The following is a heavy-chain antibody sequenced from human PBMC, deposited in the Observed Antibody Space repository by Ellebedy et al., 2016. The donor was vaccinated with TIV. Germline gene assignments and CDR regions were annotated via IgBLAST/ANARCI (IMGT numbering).Heavy chain of an antibody. J-gene: IGHJ6*02. CDR1: GGTFSSYA. V-gene: IGHV1-69*13. CDR3: ARDSAIVAPLPRYYYGMDV. D-gene: IGHD5-12*01. Sequence: AASVKVSCKASGGTFSSYAISWVRQAPGQGLEWMGGIIPIFGTANYAQKFQGRVTITADESTSTAYMELSSLRSEDTAVYYCARDSAIVAPLPRYYYGMDVWGQGTTVTVSS. CDR2: IIPIFGTA.